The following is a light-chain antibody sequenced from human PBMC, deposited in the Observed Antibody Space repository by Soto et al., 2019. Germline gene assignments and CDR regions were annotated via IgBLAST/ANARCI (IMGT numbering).Light chain of an antibody. V-gene: IGLV2-23*02. J-gene: IGLJ1*01. CDR1: NSDIGNYNI. Sequence: QSVLTQPASVSGSPGQSITISCAGSNSDIGNYNIVSRYQQHPDKAPQLIIYEVTRRPSGVSNRFSGSKSGNTASLTISGLQAEDEGDYHCCSYAGSNVFVFGTGTKVTVL. CDR3: CSYAGSNVFV. CDR2: EVT.